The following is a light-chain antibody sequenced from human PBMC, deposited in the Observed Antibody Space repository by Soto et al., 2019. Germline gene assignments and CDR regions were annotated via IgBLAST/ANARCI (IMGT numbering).Light chain of an antibody. CDR1: SSDVGGYNY. CDR3: SSYTSRSPLYV. V-gene: IGLV2-14*01. Sequence: QPALTQRASVVGVPGQPITISCTGTSSDVGGYNYVSWYQQHPGKAPKLMIYEVSNRPSGVSNRFSGSKSGNTASLTISGLQAEDEADYYCSSYTSRSPLYVFGTGTKVTVL. J-gene: IGLJ1*01. CDR2: EVS.